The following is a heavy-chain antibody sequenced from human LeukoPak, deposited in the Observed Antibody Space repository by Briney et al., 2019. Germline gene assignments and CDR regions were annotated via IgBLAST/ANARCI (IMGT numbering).Heavy chain of an antibody. CDR2: INPNSGGT. Sequence: ASVKVSCKASGYTFTGYYMHWVRQAPGQGLEWMGRINPNSGGTDYAQNFQGRVTMTRDTSVSTAYPELSRLRSDDTAVYYCAIQSIVPRPGYWGQGTLVTVSS. CDR3: AIQSIVPRPGY. J-gene: IGHJ4*02. CDR1: GYTFTGYY. V-gene: IGHV1-2*06. D-gene: IGHD6-6*01.